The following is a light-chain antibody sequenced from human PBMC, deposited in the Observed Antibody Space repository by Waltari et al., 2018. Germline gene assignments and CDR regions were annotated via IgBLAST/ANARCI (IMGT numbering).Light chain of an antibody. CDR2: DVS. J-gene: IGLJ1*01. CDR3: SSYTSSSTFV. Sequence: QSALTQPASVSGSPGQSITISCTGTSSDVCGYNSFYWYQQHPGIAPTLMIYDVSKRPSGVSNRFSGSKSGNTASLTISGLQAEDEADYYCSSYTSSSTFVFGTGTKVTVL. V-gene: IGLV2-14*01. CDR1: SSDVCGYNS.